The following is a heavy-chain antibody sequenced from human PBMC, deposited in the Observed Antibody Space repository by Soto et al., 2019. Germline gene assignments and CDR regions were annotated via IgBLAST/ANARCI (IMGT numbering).Heavy chain of an antibody. D-gene: IGHD2-21*01. CDR2: ISSSSSYI. CDR1: GFTFSSYS. Sequence: PGWSLRLSCAASGFTFSSYSMNWVRQAPGKGLEWVSSISSSSSYIYYADSVKGRFTISRDNAKNSLYLQMNSLRAEDTAVYYCARDHGDGWDYWYFDLWGRGTLVTVSS. CDR3: ARDHGDGWDYWYFDL. V-gene: IGHV3-21*01. J-gene: IGHJ2*01.